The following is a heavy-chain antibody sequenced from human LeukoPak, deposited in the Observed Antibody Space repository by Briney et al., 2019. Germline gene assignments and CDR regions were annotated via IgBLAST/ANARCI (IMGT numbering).Heavy chain of an antibody. CDR2: VHLGGAS. CDR3: TRESGASSPFGF. V-gene: IGHV4-4*02. J-gene: IGHJ4*02. D-gene: IGHD1-26*01. CDR1: GGSILTTNW. Sequence: SGTLSLTCAVSGGSILTTNWWSWVRQPPGKGLEWIGEVHLGGASNYNPSLKSRVNMSIDESKNQLSLELTSVTAADTAIYYCTRESGASSPFGFWGQGTLVTVSS.